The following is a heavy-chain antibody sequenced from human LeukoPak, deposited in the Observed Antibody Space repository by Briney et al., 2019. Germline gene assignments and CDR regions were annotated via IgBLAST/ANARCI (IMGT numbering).Heavy chain of an antibody. CDR1: GFTVSSNY. D-gene: IGHD3-3*01. J-gene: IGHJ4*02. Sequence: GGPLRLSCAASGFTVSSNYMSWVRQAPGKGLEWVSVIYSGGRTYYADSVKGRFTISRDNSKNTLYLQMNSLRAEDTAVYYCARAYYDFWSGYSDYWGQGTLVTVSS. CDR2: IYSGGRT. CDR3: ARAYYDFWSGYSDY. V-gene: IGHV3-53*01.